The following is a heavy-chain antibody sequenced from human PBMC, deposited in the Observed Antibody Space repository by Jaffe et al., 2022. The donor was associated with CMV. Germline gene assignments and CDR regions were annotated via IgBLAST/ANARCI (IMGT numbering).Heavy chain of an antibody. CDR3: ARHVRILGFRYFDS. V-gene: IGHV4-39*01. CDR1: GDSMSGGIYY. J-gene: IGHJ4*02. Sequence: QLLLRESGPGLVKPSETLSLTCTVSGDSMSGGIYYWAWMRQPPGKGLEWIGTIFYTGSTYSNPSLKSRVTISVDTSKKQFSLKVNSVTAADTAVYYCARHVRILGFRYFDSWGQGTLVTVSS. D-gene: IGHD2-15*01. CDR2: IFYTGST.